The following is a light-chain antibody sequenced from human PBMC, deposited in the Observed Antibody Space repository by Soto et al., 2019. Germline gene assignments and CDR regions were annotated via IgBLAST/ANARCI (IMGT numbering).Light chain of an antibody. CDR2: EVT. Sequence: QSVLTQPPSASGSPGQSVTISCTGTSSDVGGYNYVSWYQQHPGKAPKLMIYEVTKRPSGVPDRFSASRSGNTASLTVSGLQAEDEADYYCSSFAGSNWVFGGGTKLTVL. CDR3: SSFAGSNWV. J-gene: IGLJ3*02. CDR1: SSDVGGYNY. V-gene: IGLV2-8*01.